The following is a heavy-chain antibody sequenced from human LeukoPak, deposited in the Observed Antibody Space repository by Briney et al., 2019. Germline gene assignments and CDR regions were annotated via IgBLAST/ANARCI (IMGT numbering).Heavy chain of an antibody. V-gene: IGHV1-18*01. CDR3: ARDSIVGATNRHYYYYYGMDV. CDR1: GYTLTSYG. CDR2: TSAYNGNT. D-gene: IGHD1-26*01. Sequence: ASVKVSCKASGYTLTSYGISWVRQAPGKGLEWMGWTSAYNGNTNYAQKLQGRVTMTTDTSTSTAYMELRSLRSDDTAVYYCARDSIVGATNRHYYYYYGMDVWGQGTTVTVSS. J-gene: IGHJ6*02.